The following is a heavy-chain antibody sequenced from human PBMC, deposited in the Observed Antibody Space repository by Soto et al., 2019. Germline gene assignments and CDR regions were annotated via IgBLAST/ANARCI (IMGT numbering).Heavy chain of an antibody. V-gene: IGHV3-33*01. CDR3: ARECDILSDDDLYYYCAMDV. Sequence: QVQLVESGGGMVQPGRSLRLSCAASGFTFSSYGMHWVRQFPGKGLEWVAFIWFDGAEKYYGDSVKGRFTVSRDNSKNTLYLQMTSLRAEDTPMYFCARECDILSDDDLYYYCAMDVWGQGTSVIVSS. J-gene: IGHJ6*02. CDR1: GFTFSSYG. D-gene: IGHD3-9*01. CDR2: IWFDGAEK.